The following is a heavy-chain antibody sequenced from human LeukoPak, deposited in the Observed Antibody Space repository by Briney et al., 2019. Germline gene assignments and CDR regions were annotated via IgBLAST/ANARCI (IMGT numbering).Heavy chain of an antibody. CDR1: GGSISSYY. D-gene: IGHD6-19*01. CDR2: IYYSGST. V-gene: IGHV4-59*08. J-gene: IGHJ4*02. Sequence: SETLSLTCTVSGGSISSYYWSWIRQPPGKGLEWIGYIYYSGSTNYNPSLKSRVPISVDTSKNQFSLKLSSVTAADTAVYYCARQGQWLVPFDYWGQGTLVTVSS. CDR3: ARQGQWLVPFDY.